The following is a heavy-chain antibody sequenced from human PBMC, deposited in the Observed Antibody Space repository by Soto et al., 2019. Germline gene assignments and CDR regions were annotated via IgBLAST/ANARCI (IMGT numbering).Heavy chain of an antibody. J-gene: IGHJ4*02. CDR1: GFTFNNAW. V-gene: IGHV3-15*01. CDR2: IKSKTEGGTT. CDR3: TTVTPPG. Sequence: PGGSLRLSCVASGFTFNNAWMTWVRQAPGKGLEWVGRIKSKTEGGTTDYAAPVKGRFTLSRDDSKNTLYLQMNSLKTEDSAVYCCTTVTPPGWGQGTLVTVSS.